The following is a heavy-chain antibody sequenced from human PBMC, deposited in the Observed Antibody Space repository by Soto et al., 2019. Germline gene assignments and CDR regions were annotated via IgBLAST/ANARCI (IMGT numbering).Heavy chain of an antibody. D-gene: IGHD6-19*01. CDR1: GFTFSSYA. CDR3: AKDRPTAGIAVAGTVRGLY. Sequence: GGSLRLSCAASGFTFSSYAMSWVRQAPGKGLEWVSAISGSGGSTYYADSVKGRFTISRDNSKNTLYLQMNSLRAEDTAVYYCAKDRPTAGIAVAGTVRGLYWGQGTLVTVSS. V-gene: IGHV3-23*01. J-gene: IGHJ4*02. CDR2: ISGSGGST.